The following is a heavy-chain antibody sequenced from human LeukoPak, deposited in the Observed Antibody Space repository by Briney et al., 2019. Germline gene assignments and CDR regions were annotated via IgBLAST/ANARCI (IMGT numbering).Heavy chain of an antibody. CDR3: ALNYDSSGYNLVCAFDI. CDR2: IVSNEEK. V-gene: IGHV2-26*01. J-gene: IGHJ3*02. Sequence: SGAVLVKPTETLTLTCTVSGFSLSNARMGVGWIRQPPEKALEWLAHIVSNEEKYYSTSLKSRLTISKDTSKSQEVLTMTNMDPVDTATYYCALNYDSSGYNLVCAFDIWGQGTMVTVSS. CDR1: GFSLSNARMG. D-gene: IGHD3-22*01.